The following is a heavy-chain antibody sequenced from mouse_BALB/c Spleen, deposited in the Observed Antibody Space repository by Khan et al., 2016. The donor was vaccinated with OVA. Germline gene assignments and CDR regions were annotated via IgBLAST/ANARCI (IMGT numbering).Heavy chain of an antibody. Sequence: EVELVESGGGLVKPGGSLKLSCAASGFAFSSYSMSWVRQTPEKRLEWVATITSGGSYTYYPDSVKGRFTIYRDNAKKTLYLKMSSLKSEDTGMYYCTRDRNYYGSSFYFDYWGQGTTLTVSS. CDR2: ITSGGSYT. CDR1: GFAFSSYS. V-gene: IGHV5-6-4*01. CDR3: TRDRNYYGSSFYFDY. D-gene: IGHD1-1*01. J-gene: IGHJ2*01.